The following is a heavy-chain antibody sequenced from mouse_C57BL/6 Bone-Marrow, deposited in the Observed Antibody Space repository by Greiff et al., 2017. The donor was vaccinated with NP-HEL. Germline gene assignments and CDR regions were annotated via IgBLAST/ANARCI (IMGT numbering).Heavy chain of an antibody. CDR2: ISSGGSYT. Sequence: EVQRVEPGGDLVKPGGSLKLSCAASGFTFSSYGMSWVRQTPDKRLEWVATISSGGSYTYYPDSVKGRFTISRDNAKNTQYLQMSSLKSENRAMYYCARHYYSNYFDYWGQGTTLTVSS. CDR3: ARHYYSNYFDY. J-gene: IGHJ2*01. D-gene: IGHD2-5*01. CDR1: GFTFSSYG. V-gene: IGHV5-6*01.